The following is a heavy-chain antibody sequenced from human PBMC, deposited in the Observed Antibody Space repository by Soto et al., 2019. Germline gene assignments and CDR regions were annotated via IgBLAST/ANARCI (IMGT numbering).Heavy chain of an antibody. D-gene: IGHD3-16*02. J-gene: IGHJ6*02. Sequence: GESLKISCKGSGYSFSNYWIGWVRQMPGKGLEWMGIIYPGDSDTRYSPSFQGQVTISADKSINTAYLQWSSLKASDTAMYYCARGMRGLYDYVWGSYLESGMDVWGQGTTVTVSS. V-gene: IGHV5-51*01. CDR1: GYSFSNYW. CDR2: IYPGDSDT. CDR3: ARGMRGLYDYVWGSYLESGMDV.